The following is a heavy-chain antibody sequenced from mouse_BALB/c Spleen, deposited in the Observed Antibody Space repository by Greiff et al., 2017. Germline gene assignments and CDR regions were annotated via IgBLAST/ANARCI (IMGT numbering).Heavy chain of an antibody. CDR1: GYTFTSYY. Sequence: VHLVESGAELVKPGASVKLSCKASGYTFTSYYMYWVKQRPGQGLEWIGEINPSNGGTNFNEKFKSKATLTVDKSSSTAYMQLSSLTSEDSAVYYCTRSRFAYWGQGTLVTVSA. V-gene: IGHV1S81*02. CDR2: INPSNGGT. J-gene: IGHJ3*01. CDR3: TRSRFAY.